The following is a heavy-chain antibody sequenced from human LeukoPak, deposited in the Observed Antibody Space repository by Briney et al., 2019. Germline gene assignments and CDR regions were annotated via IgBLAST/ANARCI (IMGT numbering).Heavy chain of an antibody. Sequence: PSQTLSLTCTVSGGSISSGSYYWSWIRQPAGKGLEWIGRIYTSGSTNYNPSLKSRVTISVDTSKNQFSLKLSSVTAADTAVYYCARDRSGWELIFDYWGQGTLVTVPS. V-gene: IGHV4-61*02. CDR1: GGSISSGSYY. D-gene: IGHD1-26*01. CDR2: IYTSGST. CDR3: ARDRSGWELIFDY. J-gene: IGHJ4*02.